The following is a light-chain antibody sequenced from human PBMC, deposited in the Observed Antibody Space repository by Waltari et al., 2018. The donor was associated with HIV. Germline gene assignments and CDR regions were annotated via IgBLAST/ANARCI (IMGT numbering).Light chain of an antibody. J-gene: IGLJ2*01. CDR1: SSNIGSNT. Sequence: QSVLTQPPSASGTPGKRVTISCSGSSSNIGSNTVNWYQQLPGTAPKLLIYSNNQRPSGVPDRFPGSKSGTSASLAISGLQSEDEADYYCASWDDSLNGPVFGGGTKLTVL. V-gene: IGLV1-44*01. CDR2: SNN. CDR3: ASWDDSLNGPV.